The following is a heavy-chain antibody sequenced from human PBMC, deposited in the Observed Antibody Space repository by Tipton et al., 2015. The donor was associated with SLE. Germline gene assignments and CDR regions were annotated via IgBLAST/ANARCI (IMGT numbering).Heavy chain of an antibody. V-gene: IGHV3-23*01. CDR3: ARETLSGGLAFDL. J-gene: IGHJ3*01. D-gene: IGHD3-3*01. CDR1: GFTFNNYA. CDR2: LSETGYSS. Sequence: SLRLSCAASGFTFNNYAMSWVRQAPGRGLEWVSALSETGYSSYYADSVKGRFTISRDNSKNTVYLQLGSLRGEDMAVYYCARETLSGGLAFDLWGQGTMVTVSS.